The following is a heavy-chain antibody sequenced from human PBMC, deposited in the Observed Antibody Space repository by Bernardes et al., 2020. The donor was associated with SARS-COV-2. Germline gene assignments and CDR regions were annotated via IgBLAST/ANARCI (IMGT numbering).Heavy chain of an antibody. J-gene: IGHJ4*02. CDR1: GYTFSDYY. Sequence: ASMKVSCTASGYTFSDYYTHWLRQAPGRGLEWMGWISPKSGATNHAQKFQGRVTMTRDTSISTDYMELSRLRSDDTAVYYCARTFYYDRGGDSLFDYWGQGTAVTVSS. V-gene: IGHV1-2*02. CDR3: ARTFYYDRGGDSLFDY. D-gene: IGHD2-21*02. CDR2: ISPKSGAT.